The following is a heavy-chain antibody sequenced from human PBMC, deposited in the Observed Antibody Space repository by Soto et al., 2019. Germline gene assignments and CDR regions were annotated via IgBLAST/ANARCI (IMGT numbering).Heavy chain of an antibody. CDR1: GGIFSSYA. V-gene: IGHV1-69*13. Sequence: EASVKVSCKASGGIFSSYAISWLRQAPGQGLEWMGAVIPILRQAYYAQDFQDRVSITADESTRTTYLELSSLRSDDTAVYFCARVGGIGAPPGTDYWGQGTLVTVSS. J-gene: IGHJ4*02. CDR2: VIPILRQA. CDR3: ARVGGIGAPPGTDY. D-gene: IGHD6-6*01.